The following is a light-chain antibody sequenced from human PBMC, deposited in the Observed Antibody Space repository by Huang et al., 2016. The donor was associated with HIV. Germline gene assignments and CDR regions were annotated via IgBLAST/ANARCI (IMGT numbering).Light chain of an antibody. CDR1: QSVSSN. J-gene: IGKJ4*01. CDR3: QQYENWPLT. V-gene: IGKV3-15*01. CDR2: GAS. Sequence: EIVMTQSPATVSVSPGEGAPLPCRASQSVSSNLAWYQQKPGQAPRPLIYGASTRATGIPAEFSGSGSGTEFTLTISSLQSEDFAVYYCQQYENWPLTFGGGTKVEIK.